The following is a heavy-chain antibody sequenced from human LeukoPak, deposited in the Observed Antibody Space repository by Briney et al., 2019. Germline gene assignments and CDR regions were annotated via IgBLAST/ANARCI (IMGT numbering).Heavy chain of an antibody. J-gene: IGHJ4*02. CDR1: GGSISSYY. Sequence: SETLSLTCTVSGGSISSYYWSWIRQPPGKGLEWIGYIYYSGSTNYNPSPKSRVTISVDTSKNQFSLKLSSVTAADTAVYYCARVFSGYYSYYFDYWGQGTLVTVSS. CDR2: IYYSGST. D-gene: IGHD3-22*01. CDR3: ARVFSGYYSYYFDY. V-gene: IGHV4-59*01.